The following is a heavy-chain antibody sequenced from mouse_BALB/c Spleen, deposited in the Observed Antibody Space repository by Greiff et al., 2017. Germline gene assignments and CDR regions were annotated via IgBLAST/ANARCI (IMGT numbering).Heavy chain of an antibody. CDR3: ARYYDYDDGFAY. J-gene: IGHJ3*01. CDR1: GFTFSSYA. V-gene: IGHV5-9-4*01. Sequence: EVQLQQSGGGLVKPGGSLKLSCAASGFTFSSYAMSWVRQSPEKRLEWVAEISSGGSYTYYPDTVTGRFTISRDNAKNTLYLEMSSLRSEDTAMYYCARYYDYDDGFAYWGQGTLVTVSA. CDR2: ISSGGSYT. D-gene: IGHD2-4*01.